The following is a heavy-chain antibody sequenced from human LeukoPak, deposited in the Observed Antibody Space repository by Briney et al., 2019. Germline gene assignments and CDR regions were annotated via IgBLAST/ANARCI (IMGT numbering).Heavy chain of an antibody. CDR2: IYSGGIT. J-gene: IGHJ4*02. D-gene: IGHD5-18*01. V-gene: IGHV3-66*02. Sequence: GGSLRLSCAASGFALSRNYMNWVGQAPGKSLEGDSLIYSGGITYYTDSVKGRFTISRDNSKNTLYLQMNSLRAEDAALYYCARGVGYSYAYHFDYWGQGTLVTVSS. CDR1: GFALSRNY. CDR3: ARGVGYSYAYHFDY.